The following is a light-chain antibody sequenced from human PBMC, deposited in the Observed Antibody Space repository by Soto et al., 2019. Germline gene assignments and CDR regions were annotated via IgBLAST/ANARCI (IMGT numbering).Light chain of an antibody. J-gene: IGKJ1*01. CDR2: AAA. CDR1: QSISRG. Sequence: DIQMTQSPPTLSASVGDRVTITCRASQSISRGLAWHQQKAGEAPKLLIYAAATLVSGVPSRFSGSGSGTEVTLTISSLQPDDFATYYCQQDNPGTFVQGNKVEIK. V-gene: IGKV1-5*01. CDR3: QQDNPGT.